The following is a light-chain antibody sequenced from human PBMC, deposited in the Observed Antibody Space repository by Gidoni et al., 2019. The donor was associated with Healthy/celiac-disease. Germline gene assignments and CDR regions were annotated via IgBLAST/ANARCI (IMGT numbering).Light chain of an antibody. CDR3: QQRSNWPPFT. V-gene: IGKV3-11*01. CDR1: QSVSSY. Sequence: EIVLTPSPAPLSLSPAERASLSCRASQSVSSYLAGYQQKPGQAPRLLIYDASNRATGIPARFSGSGSGTDFTLTISSLEPEDFAVYYCQQRSNWPPFTFGPGTKVDIK. J-gene: IGKJ3*01. CDR2: DAS.